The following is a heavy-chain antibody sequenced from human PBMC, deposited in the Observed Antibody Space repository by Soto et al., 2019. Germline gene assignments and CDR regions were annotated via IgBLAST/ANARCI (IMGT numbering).Heavy chain of an antibody. Sequence: QVQLVESGGGLVKPGGSLRLSCAASGFTFSDYYMSWIRQAPGKGLEGVSYISSSGSTIYYADSVKGRFTISRDNAKNSLYLQMNSLRAEDTAVYYCASDGWVPAAMPAYGMDVWGQGTTVTVSS. CDR3: ASDGWVPAAMPAYGMDV. D-gene: IGHD2-2*01. CDR1: GFTFSDYY. V-gene: IGHV3-11*01. CDR2: ISSSGSTI. J-gene: IGHJ6*02.